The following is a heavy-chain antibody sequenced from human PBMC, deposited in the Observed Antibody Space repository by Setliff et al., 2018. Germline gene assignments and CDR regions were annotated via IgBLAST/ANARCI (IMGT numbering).Heavy chain of an antibody. CDR1: GGSISSSSYY. D-gene: IGHD6-19*01. CDR3: AREQWLDPPGYYYMDV. J-gene: IGHJ6*03. V-gene: IGHV4-39*06. Sequence: PSETLSLTCTVSGGSISSSSYYWGWIRQPPGKGLEWIGYIYSSGSTYYNPSLKSRVSISVDTSKNQFPLKLNSVTAADMAVYYCAREQWLDPPGYYYMDVWAKGTTVTVSS. CDR2: IYSSGST.